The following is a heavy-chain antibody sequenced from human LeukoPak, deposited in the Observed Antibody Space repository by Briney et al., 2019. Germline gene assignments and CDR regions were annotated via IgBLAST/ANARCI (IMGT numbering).Heavy chain of an antibody. CDR2: INHSGST. Sequence: SETLSLTCAVYGGSFSGYYWSWIRQPPGKGLEWIGEINHSGSTNYNPSLKSRVTISVDTSKNQFSLKLSSVTAADTAVYFCARGILRDYYDSSGFYHRGGVGYWGQGTLVTVSS. J-gene: IGHJ4*02. D-gene: IGHD3-22*01. CDR1: GGSFSGYY. V-gene: IGHV4-34*01. CDR3: ARGILRDYYDSSGFYHRGGVGY.